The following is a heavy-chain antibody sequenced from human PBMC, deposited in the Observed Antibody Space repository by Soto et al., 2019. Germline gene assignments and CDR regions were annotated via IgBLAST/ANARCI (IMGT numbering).Heavy chain of an antibody. V-gene: IGHV2-5*01. Sequence: SGPTLVNPTQTLTLTCTFSGFSLSTSGVGVGWIRQPPGKALEWLALIYWNDDKRYSPSLKSRLTITKDTSKNQVVLTMTNMDPVDTAKYYCEPLRLRFCMDVWGQGPTVTVSS. D-gene: IGHD3-3*01. J-gene: IGHJ6*02. CDR2: IYWNDDK. CDR3: EPLRLRFCMDV. CDR1: GFSLSTSGVG.